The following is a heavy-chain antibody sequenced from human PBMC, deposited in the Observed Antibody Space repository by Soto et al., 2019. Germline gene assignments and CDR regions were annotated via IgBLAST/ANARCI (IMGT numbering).Heavy chain of an antibody. D-gene: IGHD3-10*01. V-gene: IGHV5-51*01. J-gene: IGHJ6*02. CDR3: ARRGSTGIYYYYGMDV. CDR2: IYPGDSDT. CDR1: GYSFTSYW. Sequence: PGESLKLSCKGSGYSFTSYWIGWVRQMPGKGLEWMGIIYPGDSDTRYSPSFQGQVTISADKSISTAYLQWSSLKASDTAMYYCARRGSTGIYYYYGMDVWGQGTTVTVSS.